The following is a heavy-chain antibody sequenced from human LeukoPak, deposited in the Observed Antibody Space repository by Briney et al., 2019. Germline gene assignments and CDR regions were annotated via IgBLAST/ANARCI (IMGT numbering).Heavy chain of an antibody. CDR3: ARDIYSSSWYRFASNWFDP. CDR1: GGSISSYY. Sequence: SETLSLTCTVSGGSISSYYWSWLRQPAGKGLEWIGRIYTSGSTNYNPSLKSRVTMSVDTSKNQFSLKLSSVTAADTAVYYCARDIYSSSWYRFASNWFDPWGQGTLVTVSS. V-gene: IGHV4-4*07. D-gene: IGHD6-13*01. J-gene: IGHJ5*02. CDR2: IYTSGST.